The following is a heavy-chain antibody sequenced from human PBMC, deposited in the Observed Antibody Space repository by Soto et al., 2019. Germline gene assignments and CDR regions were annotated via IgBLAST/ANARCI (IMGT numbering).Heavy chain of an antibody. D-gene: IGHD6-13*01. Sequence: ASVKVSCKASGYTFTGYYMHWVRQAPGQGLEWMGWINPNSGGTNYAQKFQGRVPMTRDTSSSTAYMELSRLRSDDTAVYYCATNGAAAGHYYYYGMDVWGQGTTVTVSS. CDR2: INPNSGGT. CDR1: GYTFTGYY. CDR3: ATNGAAAGHYYYYGMDV. V-gene: IGHV1-2*02. J-gene: IGHJ6*02.